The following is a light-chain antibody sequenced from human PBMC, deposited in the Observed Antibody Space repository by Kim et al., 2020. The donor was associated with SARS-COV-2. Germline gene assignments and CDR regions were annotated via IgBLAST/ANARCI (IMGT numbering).Light chain of an antibody. Sequence: SYELTQPLSLSVALVQTARITCGGNNLGGKYVHWYQQKPGQAPVLVIYRYTNRPSGIPERFSGSNSGNTATLTISRAQAGDEADYYCQVWDSTAYVVFGGGT. CDR2: RYT. V-gene: IGLV3-9*01. CDR3: QVWDSTAYVV. J-gene: IGLJ2*01. CDR1: NLGGKY.